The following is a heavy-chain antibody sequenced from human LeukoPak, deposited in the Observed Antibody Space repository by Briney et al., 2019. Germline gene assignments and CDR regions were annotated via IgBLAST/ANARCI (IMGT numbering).Heavy chain of an antibody. J-gene: IGHJ4*02. Sequence: SETLSLTCTVSGGSISSYYWSWIRQPPGKGLERIGYIYYSGSTNYNPSLKSRVTISVDTSKNQFSLKLSSVTAADTAVYYCAREPRDCSSTSCYVFDYWGQGTLVTVSS. CDR3: AREPRDCSSTSCYVFDY. D-gene: IGHD2-2*01. CDR2: IYYSGST. V-gene: IGHV4-59*12. CDR1: GGSISSYY.